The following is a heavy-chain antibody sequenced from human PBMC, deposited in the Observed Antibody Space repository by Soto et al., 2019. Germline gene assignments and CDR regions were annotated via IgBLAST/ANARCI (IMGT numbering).Heavy chain of an antibody. D-gene: IGHD2-21*01. CDR2: IYYSGST. CDR3: VRGRIAPDY. CDR1: GGSISSGGYY. Sequence: PSETLSLTCTVAGGSISSGGYYCSWIRQHPGKGLEWIGYIYYSGSTYYNPSLKSRVSISVDTSKNQFSLKLSSVTAADTAAYYCVRGRIAPDYWGQGTLVTVSS. J-gene: IGHJ4*02. V-gene: IGHV4-31*03.